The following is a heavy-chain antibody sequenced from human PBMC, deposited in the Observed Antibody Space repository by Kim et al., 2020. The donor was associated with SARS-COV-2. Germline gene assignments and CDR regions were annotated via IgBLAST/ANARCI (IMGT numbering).Heavy chain of an antibody. CDR2: ISSSSSTI. CDR3: ARDLRQKTPSYYYDSSGYHDAFDI. J-gene: IGHJ3*02. Sequence: GGSLRLSCAASGFTFSSYSMNWVRQAPGKGLEWVSYISSSSSTIYYADSVKGRFTISRDNAKNSLYLQMNSLRAEDTAVYYCARDLRQKTPSYYYDSSGYHDAFDIWGQGTMVTVSS. CDR1: GFTFSSYS. D-gene: IGHD3-22*01. V-gene: IGHV3-48*04.